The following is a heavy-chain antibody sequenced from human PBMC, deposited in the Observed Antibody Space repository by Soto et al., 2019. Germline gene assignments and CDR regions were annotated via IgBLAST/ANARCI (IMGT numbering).Heavy chain of an antibody. V-gene: IGHV3-21*01. D-gene: IGHD4-17*01. CDR2: ISSSSSYI. J-gene: IGHJ4*02. CDR3: ARGRTVTTGVDY. CDR1: GFTFSSYS. Sequence: EVQLVESGGGLVKPGGSLRLSCAASGFTFSSYSMNWVRQAPGKGLEWVSSISSSSSYIYYADSVKGRFTISRDNAKNSLYLQMNSLRAEDTAVYYCARGRTVTTGVDYWGQGTLVTVSS.